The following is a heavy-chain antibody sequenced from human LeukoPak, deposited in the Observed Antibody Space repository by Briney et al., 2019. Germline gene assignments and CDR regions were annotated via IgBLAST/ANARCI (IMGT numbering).Heavy chain of an antibody. J-gene: IGHJ5*02. CDR1: GYTFINYG. CDR2: ISPYTGNT. V-gene: IGHV1-18*01. CDR3: ARGRTSSGYDWFDP. Sequence: ASVKVSCKASGYTFINYGISWVRQAPGQGLEWMGWISPYTGNTNYAQRLQGRVTLTTNSSTATAYVEVRSLRFDDTAVYYCARGRTSSGYDWFDPWGQGTLVTVSS. D-gene: IGHD3-22*01.